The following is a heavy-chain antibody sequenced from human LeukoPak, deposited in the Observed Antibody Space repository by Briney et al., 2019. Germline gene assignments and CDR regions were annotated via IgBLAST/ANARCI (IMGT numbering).Heavy chain of an antibody. CDR3: AEDSSRWAFDY. V-gene: IGHV3-30*18. D-gene: IGHD6-13*01. Sequence: GGSLRLSCTGSGVTLSSYGMHWVRQAPGKGLEWVAVTSYDGTNEYHADSVKGRFTVSRDNSKNTLYLQMNSLRIEDTAVYFCAEDSSRWAFDYWGQGTLVTVSS. CDR2: TSYDGTNE. J-gene: IGHJ4*02. CDR1: GVTLSSYG.